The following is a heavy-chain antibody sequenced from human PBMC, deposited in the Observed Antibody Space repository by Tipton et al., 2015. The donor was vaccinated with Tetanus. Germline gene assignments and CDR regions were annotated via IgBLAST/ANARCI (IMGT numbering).Heavy chain of an antibody. CDR2: VYYNGNT. V-gene: IGHV4-59*01. CDR1: GASISGSY. CDR3: ARDGGNYFYYGMNV. J-gene: IGHJ6*02. Sequence: TLSLTCTVSGASISGSYWNWIRQPPGKGLEWIGYVYYNGNTHYNPALKSRVTISVDTSKNQFSLKLSSVTAADTAMYYCARDGGNYFYYGMNVCGQGAAVTVSS.